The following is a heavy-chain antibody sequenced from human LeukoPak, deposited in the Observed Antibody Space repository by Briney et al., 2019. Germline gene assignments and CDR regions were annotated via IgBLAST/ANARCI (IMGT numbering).Heavy chain of an antibody. D-gene: IGHD3-10*01. Sequence: GASVKVSCKGSEYTFTSYAMHWVRQAPGQRLEWMGWINAGNGNTQYSQEFQGRVTISRDTSASTAYMELSSLRSEDMAVYYCARGETPGSYYRSWGQGTLVTVSS. CDR1: EYTFTSYA. J-gene: IGHJ5*02. CDR2: INAGNGNT. V-gene: IGHV1-3*03. CDR3: ARGETPGSYYRS.